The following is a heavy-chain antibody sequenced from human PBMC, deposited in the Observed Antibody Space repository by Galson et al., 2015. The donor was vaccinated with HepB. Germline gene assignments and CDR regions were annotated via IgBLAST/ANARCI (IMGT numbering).Heavy chain of an antibody. Sequence: SLRLSCAASGFTFSSYAMHWVRQAPGKGLEWVAVISYDGSNKYYADSVKGRFTISRDNSKNTLYLQMNSLRAEDTAVYYCARDGGSYYTWYFDLWGRGTLVTVSS. D-gene: IGHD1-26*01. CDR3: ARDGGSYYTWYFDL. CDR2: ISYDGSNK. CDR1: GFTFSSYA. J-gene: IGHJ2*01. V-gene: IGHV3-30*04.